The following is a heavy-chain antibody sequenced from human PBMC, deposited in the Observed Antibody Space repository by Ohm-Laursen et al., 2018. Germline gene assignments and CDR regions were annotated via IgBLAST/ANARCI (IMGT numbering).Heavy chain of an antibody. J-gene: IGHJ4*02. D-gene: IGHD2/OR15-2a*01. CDR2: VYSGGNT. Sequence: SLRLSCAASDFPVSNNYISWVRQAPGKGLEWISVVYSGGNTYFADSVKGRFTISRDNFKNTVYLQMDYLRPDDTAVYYCAKDFLHDYWGQGTLVTVSS. V-gene: IGHV3-53*01. CDR3: AKDFLHDY. CDR1: DFPVSNNY.